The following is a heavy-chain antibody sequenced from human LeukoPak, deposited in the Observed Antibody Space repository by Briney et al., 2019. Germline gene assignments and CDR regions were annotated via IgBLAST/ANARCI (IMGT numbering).Heavy chain of an antibody. CDR1: GGPFRRHG. J-gene: IGHJ3*01. D-gene: IGHD3-16*01. V-gene: IGHV1-69*05. Sequence: SSVRVCCKASGGPFRRHGISWVRQSPGQGLEWMGGNVPLKRIENYALTFQGRVTITTDESTSTTYMELSSLRSYDTAVYFCARGPIASHALGPGFVIDVCSQATMASVSS. CDR2: NVPLKRIE. CDR3: ARGPIASHALGPGFVIDV.